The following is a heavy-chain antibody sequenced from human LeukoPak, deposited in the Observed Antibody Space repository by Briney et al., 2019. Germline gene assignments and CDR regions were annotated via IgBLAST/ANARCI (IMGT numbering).Heavy chain of an antibody. J-gene: IGHJ5*02. Sequence: PGGSLRLSCAASGFTFSTYWMSWVRQAPGKGLEWVANIKQDGSEKYYVDSVKGRFTISRDNAKNSLYLQMNSLRAEDTAVYYCTLSAVRWSDRFDPWGQGTLVTVSS. V-gene: IGHV3-7*01. CDR3: TLSAVRWSDRFDP. CDR2: IKQDGSEK. D-gene: IGHD2/OR15-2a*01. CDR1: GFTFSTYW.